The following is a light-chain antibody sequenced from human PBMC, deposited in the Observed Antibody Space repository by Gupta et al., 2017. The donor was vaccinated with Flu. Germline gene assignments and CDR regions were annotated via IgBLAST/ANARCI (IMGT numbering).Light chain of an antibody. Sequence: QSALTQPASVSGAPGQSITISCTGTSSDIGYRHYVSWYQQHPGKAPKPIIYDVSDRPSGVSNRFSGSKSGNTASLTISGLQTEDEADYYCSSFTLFTTLIFGTGTKVTVL. CDR3: SSFTLFTTLI. CDR2: DVS. CDR1: SSDIGYRHY. J-gene: IGLJ1*01. V-gene: IGLV2-14*01.